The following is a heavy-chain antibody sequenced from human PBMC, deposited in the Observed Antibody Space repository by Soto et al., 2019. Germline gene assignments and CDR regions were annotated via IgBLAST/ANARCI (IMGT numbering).Heavy chain of an antibody. D-gene: IGHD6-13*01. CDR2: INPASGST. CDR1: GYTFTNYY. CDR3: ARDLAAGDH. V-gene: IGHV1-46*01. Sequence: QVQLVQSGAEVRKPGASVKVSCRTSGYTFTNYYVHWVRQAPGQGPEWLGSINPASGSTNYAHEIKGRVTWTMDTYPSTVYLDLTGVRAEDPAIFYCARDLAAGDHWSQGTPVTVTS. J-gene: IGHJ4*02.